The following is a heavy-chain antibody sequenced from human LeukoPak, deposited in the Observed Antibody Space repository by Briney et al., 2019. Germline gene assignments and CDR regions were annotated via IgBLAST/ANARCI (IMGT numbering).Heavy chain of an antibody. D-gene: IGHD3-22*01. J-gene: IGHJ5*02. V-gene: IGHV4-34*01. CDR3: ARTGAYYYDSSGYYYRGTWFDP. Sequence: SESLSLTCAVYGGSFSGYYWSWIRQPPGKGLEWIGEINHSGSTNYNPSLKSRVTISVDTSKNQFSLKLSSVTAADTAVYYCARTGAYYYDSSGYYYRGTWFDPWGQGTLVTVSS. CDR1: GGSFSGYY. CDR2: INHSGST.